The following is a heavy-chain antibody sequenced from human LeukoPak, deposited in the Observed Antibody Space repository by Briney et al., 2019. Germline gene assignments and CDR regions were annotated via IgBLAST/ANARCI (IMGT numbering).Heavy chain of an antibody. J-gene: IGHJ4*02. CDR3: AKASWVSRADAVL. V-gene: IGHV3-23*01. D-gene: IGHD3-16*01. CDR1: GFTLRSYA. Sequence: SGGSLRLSCAVSGFTLRSYAMSWVRQAPGKGLEWVSSLRGDGETFYIDSVKGRFTLSRDESRNTVYLQLNNLRVEDTAVYFCAKASWVSRADAVLWGQGTLVTVSS. CDR2: LRGDGET.